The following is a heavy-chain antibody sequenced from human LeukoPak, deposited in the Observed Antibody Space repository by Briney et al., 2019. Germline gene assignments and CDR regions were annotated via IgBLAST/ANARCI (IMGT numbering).Heavy chain of an antibody. J-gene: IGHJ4*02. Sequence: GGSLRLSCAASGFTFSSYAMTWVRQAPGKGLEWVSSISGSGGSRDYADSVKGRFTISRDNSKNTLYLQMTSLRAEDTAVYYCAKDLVTGSLDYWGQGTLVTVSS. CDR2: ISGSGGSR. CDR3: AKDLVTGSLDY. V-gene: IGHV3-23*01. D-gene: IGHD3-10*01. CDR1: GFTFSSYA.